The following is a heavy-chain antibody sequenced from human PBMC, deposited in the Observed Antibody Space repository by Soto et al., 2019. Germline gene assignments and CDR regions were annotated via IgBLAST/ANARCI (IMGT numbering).Heavy chain of an antibody. Sequence: ASVKVSCKASGYTFTSYYMHWVRQAPGQGLEWMGIINPSGGSTSYAQKFQGRVTMTRDTSTSTVYMELSGLRSEDTAVYYCAPSRRDIVVVTATTDAFYNWG. D-gene: IGHD2-21*02. V-gene: IGHV1-46*01. J-gene: IGHJ3*02. CDR1: GYTFTSYY. CDR2: INPSGGST. CDR3: APSRRDIVVVTATTDAFYN.